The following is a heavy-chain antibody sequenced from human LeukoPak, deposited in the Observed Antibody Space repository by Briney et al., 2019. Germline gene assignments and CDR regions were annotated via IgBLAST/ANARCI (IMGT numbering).Heavy chain of an antibody. Sequence: ASVKVSCKASGRTFSSYAISWVRQAPGQGLEWMGRIIPILGIANYAQKFQGRVTITADKSTSTAYMELSSLRSEDTAVHYCASGYPRGANWFDPWGQGPLVTVSS. D-gene: IGHD1-1*01. CDR1: GRTFSSYA. V-gene: IGHV1-69*04. CDR2: IIPILGIA. CDR3: ASGYPRGANWFDP. J-gene: IGHJ5*02.